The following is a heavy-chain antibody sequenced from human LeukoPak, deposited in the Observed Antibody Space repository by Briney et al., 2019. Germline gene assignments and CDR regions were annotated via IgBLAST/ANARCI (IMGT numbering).Heavy chain of an antibody. V-gene: IGHV3-21*01. CDR1: GFTFSGYS. J-gene: IGHJ4*02. Sequence: GGSLRLSCAASGFTFSGYSMNWVRQAPGKGLEWVSSISSSSSYIYYADSVKGRFTISRDNAKNSLYLQMNSLRAEDTAVYYCASAYGSGSYFNRDYWGQGTLVTVSS. CDR3: ASAYGSGSYFNRDY. D-gene: IGHD3-10*01. CDR2: ISSSSSYI.